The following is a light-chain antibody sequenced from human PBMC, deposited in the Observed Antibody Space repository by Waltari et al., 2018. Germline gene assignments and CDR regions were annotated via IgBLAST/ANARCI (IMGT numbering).Light chain of an antibody. V-gene: IGLV2-14*03. CDR1: SSDVGSYDY. Sequence: QSALTQPASVSGSPGQSITLSCSGTSSDVGSYDYVSWYQQHPGKAPNLIIYDVSNRPSGVSDRFSGSKSGNTASLTISGLQAEDEADYYCSSKATSNTLCLFGGGTKLTVL. CDR2: DVS. J-gene: IGLJ2*01. CDR3: SSKATSNTLCL.